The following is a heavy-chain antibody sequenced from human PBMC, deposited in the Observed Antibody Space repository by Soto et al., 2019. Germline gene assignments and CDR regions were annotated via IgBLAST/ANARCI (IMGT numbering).Heavy chain of an antibody. CDR1: GFTFSSYA. D-gene: IGHD2-2*01. Sequence: GGSLRLSCAASGFTFSSYAMSWVRQAPGKGLEWVSAISGSGGSTYYADSVKGRFTISRDNSKNTLYLQMNSLRAEDTAVYYCAKDPTIDIVVDRELLLDNYYGMDVWGQGTTVTVSS. CDR2: ISGSGGST. V-gene: IGHV3-23*01. CDR3: AKDPTIDIVVDRELLLDNYYGMDV. J-gene: IGHJ6*02.